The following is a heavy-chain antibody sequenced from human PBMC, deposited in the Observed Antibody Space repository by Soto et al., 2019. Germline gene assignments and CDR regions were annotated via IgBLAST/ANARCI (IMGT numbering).Heavy chain of an antibody. CDR2: IIPIFGTA. CDR1: GGTFSSYA. D-gene: IGHD3-3*01. CDR3: VHYDFWSCQGSDY. Sequence: ASVKVSCKASGGTFSSYAISWVRQAPGQGLEWMGGIIPIFGTANYAQKFQGSVTITADESTSTAYMELSSMRSEDTTVYYSVHYDFWSCQGSDYWGQGPLVTVSS. V-gene: IGHV1-69*13. J-gene: IGHJ4*02.